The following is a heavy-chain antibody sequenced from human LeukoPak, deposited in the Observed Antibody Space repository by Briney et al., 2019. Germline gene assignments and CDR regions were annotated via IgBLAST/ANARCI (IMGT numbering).Heavy chain of an antibody. CDR2: IYTSGST. J-gene: IGHJ4*02. V-gene: IGHV4-4*07. CDR1: GGSIIAFY. CDR3: ARLYLPATRFDY. Sequence: TSETLSLTCTVSGGSIIAFYWSWIRQPPGKGLEWIGRIYTSGSTNYNPSLKSRVTMSVDTSKNQFSLKLSSVTAADTAVYYCARLYLPATRFDYWGQGTLVTVSS. D-gene: IGHD5-24*01.